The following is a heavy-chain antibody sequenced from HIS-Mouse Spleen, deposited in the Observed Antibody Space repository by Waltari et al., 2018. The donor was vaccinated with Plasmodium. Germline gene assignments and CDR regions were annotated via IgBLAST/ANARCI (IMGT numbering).Heavy chain of an antibody. CDR2: INPNIGVK. CDR3: ARDIAGRGYFDY. CDR1: GYTFTGYY. D-gene: IGHD6-13*01. V-gene: IGHV1-2*02. Sequence: QVQLVQSGAEVKKHGASVKVSCKASGYTFTGYYMHWVRQAPGQGLEWMGWINPNIGVKNYAQKFQGRVTMTRDTSISTAYMELSRLRSDDTAGYYCARDIAGRGYFDYWGQGTLVTVSS. J-gene: IGHJ4*02.